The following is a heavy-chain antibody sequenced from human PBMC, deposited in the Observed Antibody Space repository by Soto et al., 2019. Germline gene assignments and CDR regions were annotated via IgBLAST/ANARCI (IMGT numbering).Heavy chain of an antibody. CDR3: AKDLRCGGVCRSHQQ. CDR1: GFTFSSYA. V-gene: IGHV3-23*01. J-gene: IGHJ1*01. CDR2: IGGSGVVT. D-gene: IGHD2-21*02. Sequence: GGSLRLSCAASGFTFSSYAMSWVRQAPGKGLEWVSSIGGSGVVTYYAESVKGRFTISRDNSENTRYLQMNSLRGEDTGVYYCAKDLRCGGVCRSHQQWGQGTPVTVSS.